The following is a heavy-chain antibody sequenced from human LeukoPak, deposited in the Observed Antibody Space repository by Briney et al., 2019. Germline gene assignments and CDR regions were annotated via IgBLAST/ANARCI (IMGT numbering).Heavy chain of an antibody. V-gene: IGHV3-23*01. J-gene: IGHJ4*02. CDR1: GFTFSSYA. CDR2: ISGSGGST. D-gene: IGHD6-19*01. Sequence: GGSLRLSRAASGFTFSSYAMSWVRQAPGKGLEWVSAISGSGGSTYYADSVKGRFTISRDNSKNTLYLQMNSLRAEDTAVYYCAKGLYSSGWYYFDYWGQGTLVTVSS. CDR3: AKGLYSSGWYYFDY.